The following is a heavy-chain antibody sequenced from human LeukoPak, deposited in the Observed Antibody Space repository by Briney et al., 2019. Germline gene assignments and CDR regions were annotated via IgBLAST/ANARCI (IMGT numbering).Heavy chain of an antibody. CDR3: ARRGEDYWYFDL. V-gene: IGHV3-53*01. J-gene: IGHJ2*01. D-gene: IGHD2-21*01. Sequence: GGSLRLSCAASGFTVSSNYMSWVRQAPWKGLEWVSVIYSGGSTYYADSVKGRFTISRDNSKNTLYLQMNSLRAEDTAVYYCARRGEDYWYFDLWGRGTLVTVSS. CDR2: IYSGGST. CDR1: GFTVSSNY.